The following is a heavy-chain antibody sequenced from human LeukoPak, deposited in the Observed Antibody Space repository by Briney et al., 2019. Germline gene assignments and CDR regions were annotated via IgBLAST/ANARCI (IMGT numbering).Heavy chain of an antibody. D-gene: IGHD3-22*01. Sequence: GGSLRLSCAASGFTFSSYSMNWVRQAPGKGLEWLSYISSTSSTINYADSVKGRFTISRDNAKNSVYLQMNSLRAEDTAVYYCARDYYDSSSSPCEYWGQGTLVTVSS. CDR2: ISSTSSTI. CDR1: GFTFSSYS. V-gene: IGHV3-48*01. J-gene: IGHJ4*02. CDR3: ARDYYDSSSSPCEY.